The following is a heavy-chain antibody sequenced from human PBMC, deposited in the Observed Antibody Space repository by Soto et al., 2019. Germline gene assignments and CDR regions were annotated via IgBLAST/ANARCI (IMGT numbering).Heavy chain of an antibody. CDR2: LYYGRSA. CDR3: ALRSMAVVPEY. V-gene: IGHV4-59*01. Sequence: QVQLQESGPGLVKPSETLSLTCAVSGDSISSYYCMWIRQPPGQGLESIGYLYYGRSANYNPSLRSRVTLSVDTSTNQCSLTLSSMAAADTAVYYCALRSMAVVPEYWGQGTLVTVSS. J-gene: IGHJ4*02. D-gene: IGHD3-22*01. CDR1: GDSISSYY.